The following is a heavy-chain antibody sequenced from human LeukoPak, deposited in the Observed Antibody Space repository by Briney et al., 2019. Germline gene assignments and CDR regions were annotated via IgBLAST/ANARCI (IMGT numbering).Heavy chain of an antibody. D-gene: IGHD3-10*01. Sequence: PSETLSLTCTVSGGSISSDYWSWIRQPPGKGLEWIGYIHYSGSTNYNPSLKSRVTISIDTSKHQFSLKLSSVTAADTAVYYCARHTSMVRGVMKYYFDYWGQGTLATVSS. CDR3: ARHTSMVRGVMKYYFDY. J-gene: IGHJ4*02. V-gene: IGHV4-59*08. CDR1: GGSISSDY. CDR2: IHYSGST.